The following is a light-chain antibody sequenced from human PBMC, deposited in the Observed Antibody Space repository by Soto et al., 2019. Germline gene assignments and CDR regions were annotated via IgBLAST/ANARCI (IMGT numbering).Light chain of an antibody. V-gene: IGLV1-40*01. CDR1: SSNIGAGYD. CDR2: GNS. J-gene: IGLJ1*01. CDR3: QSYDSSPL. Sequence: QSVLTQPPSVSGAPGQRVTISCTGSSSNIGAGYDVHWYQQLPGTAPKLLIYGNSNRPSGVPDRFSGSKSGTSASLAITGLQAEDEADYYCQSYDSSPLFGTGTKAPS.